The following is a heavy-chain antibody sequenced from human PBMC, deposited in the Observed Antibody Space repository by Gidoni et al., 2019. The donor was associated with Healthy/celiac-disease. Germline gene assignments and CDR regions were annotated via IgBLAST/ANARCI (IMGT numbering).Heavy chain of an antibody. D-gene: IGHD3-16*01. CDR2: ISGSGVSK. CDR3: EKDRRPYDTVWGY. J-gene: IGHJ4*02. Sequence: EVQLLESGGGLLQPVGSLRLSCPASVFPFSSYDISWVRQAPGKGLEWCSAISGSGVSKYYANSGKGRFNISRDNSKNTLYLQMNSLRAEDTAVYYCEKDRRPYDTVWGYWGQGTLVTVSS. CDR1: VFPFSSYD. V-gene: IGHV3-23*01.